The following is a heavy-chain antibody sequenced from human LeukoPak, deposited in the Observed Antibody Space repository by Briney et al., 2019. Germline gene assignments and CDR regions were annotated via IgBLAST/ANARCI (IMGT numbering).Heavy chain of an antibody. V-gene: IGHV3-7*01. Sequence: GGSLRLSCTASGFAFITYWMNWVRQAPGKGLEWVANIKQDGNEKYYVDSVKGRFTISRDNAKNSLYLQMNSLRAEDTAVYYCAELGITMIGGVWGKGTTVTISS. J-gene: IGHJ6*04. CDR2: IKQDGNEK. D-gene: IGHD3-10*02. CDR3: AELGITMIGGV. CDR1: GFAFITYW.